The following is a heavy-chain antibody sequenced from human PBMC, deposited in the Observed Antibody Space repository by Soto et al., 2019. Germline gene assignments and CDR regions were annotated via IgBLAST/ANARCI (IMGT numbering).Heavy chain of an antibody. CDR3: ASPGGIAVAGRKIP. D-gene: IGHD6-19*01. V-gene: IGHV3-33*03. J-gene: IGHJ5*02. CDR2: IWYDGSNK. CDR1: GFTFSSYG. Sequence: PWGSLRLSCAASGFTFSSYGMHWVRQAPGKGLEWVAVIWYDGSNKYYADSVKGRFTISRDNAKNSLYLQMNSLRAEDTAVYYSASPGGIAVAGRKIPWGQGTLVTVSS.